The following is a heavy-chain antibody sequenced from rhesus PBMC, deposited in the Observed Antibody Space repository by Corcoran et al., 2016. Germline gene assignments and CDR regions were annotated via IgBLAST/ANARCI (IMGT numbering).Heavy chain of an antibody. D-gene: IGHD3-9*01. V-gene: IGHV4S14*01. CDR2: IYGSGGSN. CDR3: ARNNHYHTYFDY. Sequence: QVQLQESGPGLVKPSETLSLTCAVSGYSISSGYYWNWIRQPPGKGLECIGSIYGSGGSNYLNTSLKSRVTLSVDTSKNQFSLKVSSVTAADTAVYYCARNNHYHTYFDYWGQGVLVTVSS. CDR1: GYSISSGYY. J-gene: IGHJ4*01.